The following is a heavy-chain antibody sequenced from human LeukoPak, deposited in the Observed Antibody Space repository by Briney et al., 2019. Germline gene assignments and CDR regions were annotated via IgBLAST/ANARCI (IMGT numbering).Heavy chain of an antibody. CDR3: AGTAMPKGPYCFDY. Sequence: SQTLSLTCTVSGGSISSGSYYLSWIRQPAGKGLEWIGRIYTSGSTNYNPSLKSRVTISVDTSKNQFSLKLSSVTAADTAVYYCAGTAMPKGPYCFDYWGQGTLVTVSS. CDR2: IYTSGST. D-gene: IGHD5-18*01. CDR1: GGSISSGSYY. V-gene: IGHV4-61*02. J-gene: IGHJ4*02.